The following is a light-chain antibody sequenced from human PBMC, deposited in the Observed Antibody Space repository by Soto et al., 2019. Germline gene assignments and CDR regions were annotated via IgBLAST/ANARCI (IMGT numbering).Light chain of an antibody. V-gene: IGKV3-20*01. CDR3: QQYGDLPRP. CDR2: GAS. CDR1: QSVSSNY. Sequence: EIVLTQSPGTVSLSPGERATLSCRASQSVSSNYLAWYQQKPGQAPRLLIYGASSRATGIPDRFSGSGSGTDFTLTISRREPEDFAVYYCQQYGDLPRPLGQGTKVEIK. J-gene: IGKJ1*01.